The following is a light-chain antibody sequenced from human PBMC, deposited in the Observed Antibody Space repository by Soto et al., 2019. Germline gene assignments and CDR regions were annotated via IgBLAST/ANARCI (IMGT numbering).Light chain of an antibody. CDR3: CSYAGTYSYV. CDR1: SSDVGDYDF. J-gene: IGLJ1*01. CDR2: DVS. V-gene: IGLV2-11*01. Sequence: QSVLTQPRSVSGSAGQSGTVSCTGTSSDVGDYDFVSWFQQRPGKAPKLMIYDVSKRPSGVPDRFSGSKSGNTASLTISGLQTDDEADYYCCSYAGTYSYVFGPGTKVTVL.